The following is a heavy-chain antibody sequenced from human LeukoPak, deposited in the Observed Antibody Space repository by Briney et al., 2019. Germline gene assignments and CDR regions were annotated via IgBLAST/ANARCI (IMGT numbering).Heavy chain of an antibody. CDR2: ISTYYGNT. CDR1: GYTFTNHG. D-gene: IGHD2-2*01. CDR3: ARDEGYCTITTCYRNWFDP. Sequence: GASVKVSCKASGYTFTNHGIRWVRQAPGQGLEWMGWISTYYGNTNYAQKLQGRVTMTTDTSTSTAFMGLRSLRSDNTAVYYCARDEGYCTITTCYRNWFDPWGQGTLVTVSS. J-gene: IGHJ5*02. V-gene: IGHV1-18*01.